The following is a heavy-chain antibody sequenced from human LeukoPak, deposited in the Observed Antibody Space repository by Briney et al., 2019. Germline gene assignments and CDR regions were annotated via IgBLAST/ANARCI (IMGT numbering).Heavy chain of an antibody. D-gene: IGHD3-10*01. CDR3: ARGSGQFGEYDFDY. CDR1: GYTFTGYY. CDR2: INPNSGGT. J-gene: IGHJ4*02. Sequence: GASVKVSCKASGYTFTGYYMHWVRQAPGQGLEWMGWINPNSGGTNYAQKFQGRVIMTRDTSINTAYMDLSRLTSDDTAVYYCARGSGQFGEYDFDYWGQGTLVTVSS. V-gene: IGHV1-2*02.